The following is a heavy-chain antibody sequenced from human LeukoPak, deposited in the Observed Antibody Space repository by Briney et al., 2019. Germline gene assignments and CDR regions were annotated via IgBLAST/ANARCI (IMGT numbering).Heavy chain of an antibody. CDR2: YYYSGST. CDR1: GGSISSSSYY. D-gene: IGHD3-22*01. J-gene: IGHJ3*02. V-gene: IGHV4-39*01. Sequence: SETLSLTCTVSGGSISSSSYYWGWIRQPPGKGLEWNGSYYYSGSTYYHPSPKGRATISVATTKNQFSLKLNSVTAADRAGYYCARNETYYYDSSGYLQSAFDIWGQGKMVTVSS. CDR3: ARNETYYYDSSGYLQSAFDI.